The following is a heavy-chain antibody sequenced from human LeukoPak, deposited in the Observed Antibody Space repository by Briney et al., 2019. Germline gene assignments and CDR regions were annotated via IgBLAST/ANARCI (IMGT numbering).Heavy chain of an antibody. CDR1: GFTFSSYG. D-gene: IGHD6-13*01. J-gene: IGHJ4*02. Sequence: GGSLRLSCAASGFTFSSYGMHWVRQAPGKGLEWVSYISSSSSTIYYADSVKGRFTISRDNAKNSLYLQMNSLRAEDTAVYYCARVPSPGPFSGYSSSWRSFDYWGQGTLVTVSS. V-gene: IGHV3-48*01. CDR3: ARVPSPGPFSGYSSSWRSFDY. CDR2: ISSSSSTI.